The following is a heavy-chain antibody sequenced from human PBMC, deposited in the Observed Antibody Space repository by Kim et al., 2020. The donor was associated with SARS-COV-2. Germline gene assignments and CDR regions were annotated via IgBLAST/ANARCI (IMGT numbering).Heavy chain of an antibody. Sequence: SETLSLTCTVSGGSISSNSYYWVWIRQPPGKGREWIGNIYYSGSTYYNPSLRIGVTISADTSKNQFSLKLSSVTAADTAVYYCARHWIRRTATTHIDYWGQGTLVTVSS. V-gene: IGHV4-39*01. J-gene: IGHJ4*02. CDR2: IYYSGST. D-gene: IGHD1-1*01. CDR1: GGSISSNSYY. CDR3: ARHWIRRTATTHIDY.